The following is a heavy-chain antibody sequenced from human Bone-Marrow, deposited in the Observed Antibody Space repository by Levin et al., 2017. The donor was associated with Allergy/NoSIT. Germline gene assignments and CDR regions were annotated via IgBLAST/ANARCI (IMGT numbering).Heavy chain of an antibody. CDR1: GFTFSSYA. J-gene: IGHJ6*02. CDR3: AKDLYRGYSYGYLVVREDYYYYYGMDV. V-gene: IGHV3-23*01. CDR2: ISGSGGST. D-gene: IGHD5-18*01. Sequence: GGSLRLSCAASGFTFSSYAMSWVRQAPGKGLEWVSAISGSGGSTYYADSVKGRFTISRDNSKNTLYLQMNSLRAEDTAVYYCAKDLYRGYSYGYLVVREDYYYYYGMDVWGQGTTVTVSS.